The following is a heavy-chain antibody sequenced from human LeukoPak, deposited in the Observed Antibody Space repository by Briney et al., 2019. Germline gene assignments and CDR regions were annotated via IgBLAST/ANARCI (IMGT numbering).Heavy chain of an antibody. CDR2: ISRGSTYI. D-gene: IGHD3-16*01. V-gene: IGHV3-21*01. CDR3: ARDGGMGGFDY. J-gene: IGHJ4*02. Sequence: GGSLRLSCAASGFTFSSYAMSWVRQAPGKGLEWVSSISRGSTYIYYADSVKGRFTISRDNAKNSLYLQMNSLRAEDTAVYYCARDGGMGGFDYWGQGTLVTVSS. CDR1: GFTFSSYA.